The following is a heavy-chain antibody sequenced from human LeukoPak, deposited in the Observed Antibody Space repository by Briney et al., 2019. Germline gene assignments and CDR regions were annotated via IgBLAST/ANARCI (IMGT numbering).Heavy chain of an antibody. D-gene: IGHD2-21*02. CDR2: IYYSGST. J-gene: IGHJ4*02. Sequence: PSETLSLTCTVSGGSISSSSYYWGWIRQPPGKGLEWIGSIYYSGSTYYNPSLKSRVTISVDTSKNQFSLKLSSVTAADTAVYYCARTGQGDPGLDYWGQGTLVTVSS. CDR3: ARTGQGDPGLDY. CDR1: GGSISSSSYY. V-gene: IGHV4-39*07.